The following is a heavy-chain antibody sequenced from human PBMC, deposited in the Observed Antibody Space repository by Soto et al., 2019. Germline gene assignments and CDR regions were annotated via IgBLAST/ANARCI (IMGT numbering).Heavy chain of an antibody. CDR1: GFTFSSYG. CDR3: ARMGGIAAPPGDYYYYGMDV. J-gene: IGHJ6*02. D-gene: IGHD6-13*01. Sequence: PVGSLRLSCAASGFTFSSYGMHWVRQAPGKGLEWVAVIWYDGSNKYYADSVKGRFTISRDNSKNTLYLQMNSLRAEDTAVYYCARMGGIAAPPGDYYYYGMDVWGQGTTVTVSS. CDR2: IWYDGSNK. V-gene: IGHV3-33*01.